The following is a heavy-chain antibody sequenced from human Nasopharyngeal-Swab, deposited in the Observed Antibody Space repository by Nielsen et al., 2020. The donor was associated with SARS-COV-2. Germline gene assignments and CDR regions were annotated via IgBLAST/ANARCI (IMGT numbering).Heavy chain of an antibody. CDR2: IIPMFDIA. Sequence: SVKVSCKASGGTFSSYAISWGRQAPGQGLEWMGGIIPMFDIASYAQRFQGRVTITADKSTNTAYLELTSLRSEETALYYCARNGPYSSRWYGKPQPYYFFYYALDVWGQGTTVTVSS. CDR3: ARNGPYSSRWYGKPQPYYFFYYALDV. CDR1: GGTFSSYA. J-gene: IGHJ6*01. D-gene: IGHD6-13*01. V-gene: IGHV1-69*10.